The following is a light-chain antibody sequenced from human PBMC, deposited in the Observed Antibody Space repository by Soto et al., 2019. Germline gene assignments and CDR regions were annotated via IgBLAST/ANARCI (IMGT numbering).Light chain of an antibody. Sequence: ETVMTQSPATLSVSPGERATLSCRASQSVNSNLAWYQQKLGQAPRVLIFDASSRAIGIPASFSGSGSGTEFTLTISSLQSEDFAVYYCQHYNNWPPWTFGQGTKVDI. J-gene: IGKJ1*01. CDR1: QSVNSN. V-gene: IGKV3D-15*01. CDR3: QHYNNWPPWT. CDR2: DAS.